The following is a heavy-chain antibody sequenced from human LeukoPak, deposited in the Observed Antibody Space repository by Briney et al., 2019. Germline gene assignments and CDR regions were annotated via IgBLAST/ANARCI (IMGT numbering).Heavy chain of an antibody. V-gene: IGHV1-2*02. Sequence: ASVKVSCKASGYTFIGYYMHGVRQAPGQGRECMGWINPNSGGTNYAQKFQGRVTITRDTSISTAYMELSRLRSDETAVSYCARASVALAGYKGYWGQGTLVTVSS. J-gene: IGHJ4*02. D-gene: IGHD6-19*01. CDR1: GYTFIGYY. CDR2: INPNSGGT. CDR3: ARASVALAGYKGY.